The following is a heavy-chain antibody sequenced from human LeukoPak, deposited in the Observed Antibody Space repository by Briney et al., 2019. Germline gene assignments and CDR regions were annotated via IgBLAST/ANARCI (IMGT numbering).Heavy chain of an antibody. CDR2: TYCRSKWYN. CDR3: ARDTRYNWNDAFDY. V-gene: IGHV6-1*01. Sequence: SQTLSLTCAISGXSVSSNSSAWNWIRQSPSRGLEWLGRTYCRSKWYNDYAVSVKSRITINPDTSKNQFSLQLNSVTPEDTAVYYCARDTRYNWNDAFDYWGQGTLVTVSS. D-gene: IGHD1-20*01. J-gene: IGHJ4*02. CDR1: GXSVSSNSSA.